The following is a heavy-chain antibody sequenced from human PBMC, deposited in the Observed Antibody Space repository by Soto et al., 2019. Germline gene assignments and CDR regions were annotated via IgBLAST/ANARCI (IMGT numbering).Heavy chain of an antibody. CDR2: ISGSGGST. Sequence: GGSLRLSCAASGFTFSSYAMSWVRQAPGKGLEWVSAISGSGGSTYYADSVKGRFTISRDNSKNTLYLQMNGLRAEDTAVYYCAKDTRLRELRSGAFDIWGQGTMVTVSS. CDR3: AKDTRLRELRSGAFDI. D-gene: IGHD1-26*01. J-gene: IGHJ3*02. V-gene: IGHV3-23*01. CDR1: GFTFSSYA.